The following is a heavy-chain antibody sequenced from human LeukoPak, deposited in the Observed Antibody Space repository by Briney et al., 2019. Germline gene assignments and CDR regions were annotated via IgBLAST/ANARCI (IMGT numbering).Heavy chain of an antibody. D-gene: IGHD6-13*01. CDR3: ARAAYSSSWYSNWFDP. Sequence: GGSLRLSCAASGFTVGSNYMSWVRQAPGKGLEWVSVIYSGGSTYYADSVKGRFTISRDNSKNTLYLQMNSLRAEDTAVYYCARAAYSSSWYSNWFDPWGQGTLVTVSS. CDR1: GFTVGSNY. CDR2: IYSGGST. J-gene: IGHJ5*02. V-gene: IGHV3-66*02.